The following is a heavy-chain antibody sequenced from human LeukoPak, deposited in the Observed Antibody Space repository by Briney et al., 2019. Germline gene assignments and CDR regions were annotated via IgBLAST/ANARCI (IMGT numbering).Heavy chain of an antibody. D-gene: IGHD3-22*01. V-gene: IGHV1-18*01. J-gene: IGHJ5*02. Sequence: GASVKVSCKASGGTFSSYAISWVRQAPGQGLEWMGWISAYNGNTNYAQKLQGRVTMTTDTSTSTAYMELRSLRSDDTAVYYCARDRYYYDSSGSYNWFDPWGQGTLVTVSS. CDR3: ARDRYYYDSSGSYNWFDP. CDR2: ISAYNGNT. CDR1: GGTFSSYA.